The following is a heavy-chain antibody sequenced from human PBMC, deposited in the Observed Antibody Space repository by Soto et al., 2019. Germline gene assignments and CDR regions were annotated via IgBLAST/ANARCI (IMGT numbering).Heavy chain of an antibody. CDR2: MNEDGRAK. D-gene: IGHD6-13*01. CDR3: QRDPGGYDI. V-gene: IGHV3-7*01. J-gene: IGHJ1*01. CDR1: GFIFSNFW. Sequence: GGSLRLSCAASGFIFSNFWMNWVRQAPGKGLEYVAHMNEDGRAKFYADSAKGRFTISRDNTKNSLYMPMKSMTVADTAVSYCQRDPGGYDICGQGTLVTLSP.